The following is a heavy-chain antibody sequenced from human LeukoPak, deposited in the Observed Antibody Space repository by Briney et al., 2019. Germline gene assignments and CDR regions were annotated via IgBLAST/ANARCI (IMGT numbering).Heavy chain of an antibody. D-gene: IGHD5-12*01. CDR1: GGSISNTNYY. J-gene: IGHJ4*02. V-gene: IGHV4-39*01. Sequence: SETLSLTYTVSGGSISNTNYYWGWIRQPPGKELEWIGSIYYSGTTYYNPSLKSRVTISVDTSKNQFSLNFSSVTAADTAVYYCARRAGYRFDNWGQGTLVTVSS. CDR3: ARRAGYRFDN. CDR2: IYYSGTT.